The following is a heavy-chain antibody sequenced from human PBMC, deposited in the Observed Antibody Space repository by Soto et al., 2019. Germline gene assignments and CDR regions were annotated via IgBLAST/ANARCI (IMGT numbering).Heavy chain of an antibody. J-gene: IGHJ4*02. CDR3: ARDLVGGIAAAGTDFDY. Sequence: QVQLVQSGSELKKPGASVKVSCKASGYTFTSYAMNWVRQAPGQGLEWMGWINTNTGNPTYAQGFTGRFVFSLDTSVSTAYLQICSLKAEDTAVYYCARDLVGGIAAAGTDFDYLGQGTLVTVSS. D-gene: IGHD6-13*01. CDR1: GYTFTSYA. V-gene: IGHV7-4-1*01. CDR2: INTNTGNP.